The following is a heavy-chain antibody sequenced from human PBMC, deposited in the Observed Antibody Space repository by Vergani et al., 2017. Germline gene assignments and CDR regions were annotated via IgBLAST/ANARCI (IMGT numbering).Heavy chain of an antibody. V-gene: IGHV3-49*04. J-gene: IGHJ6*03. CDR3: TRESPKPPYYDFWSGTNYYYYYMDV. CDR2: IRSKAYGGTT. D-gene: IGHD3-3*01. Sequence: EVQLVESGGGLVQPGRSLRLSCTASGFTFGDYAMSWVRQAPGKGLEWVGFIRSKAYGGTTEYAASVKGRFTISRDESKSIAYLQMNSLKTADTAVYYXTRESPKPPYYDFWSGTNYYYYYMDVWGKGTTVTVSS. CDR1: GFTFGDYA.